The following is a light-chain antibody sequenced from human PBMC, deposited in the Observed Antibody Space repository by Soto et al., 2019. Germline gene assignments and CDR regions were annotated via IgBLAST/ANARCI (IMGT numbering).Light chain of an antibody. CDR2: DAS. Sequence: DIQMTQSPSTLSASVGDRVTITCRASQSISSWLAWYQQKPGKAPKLLIYDASTLESGAPSRFSGSGSGTELTLSIYSLQPDDFATYYCQQYNSYPWTFGQGTKVEIK. CDR3: QQYNSYPWT. J-gene: IGKJ1*01. CDR1: QSISSW. V-gene: IGKV1-5*01.